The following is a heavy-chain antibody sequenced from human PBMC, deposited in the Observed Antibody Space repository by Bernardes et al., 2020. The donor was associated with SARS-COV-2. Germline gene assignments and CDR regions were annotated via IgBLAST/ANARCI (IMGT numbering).Heavy chain of an antibody. CDR1: GFTFEDYT. V-gene: IGHV3-43*01. D-gene: IGHD3-3*01. CDR3: ATERQSLTVFGVGHDAFDF. CDR2: VSWDGSTT. J-gene: IGHJ3*01. Sequence: SLRLSWAASGFTFEDYTMHWVRQVPGKGLEWVSLVSWDGSTTNYADSVKGRFIISRDSSRNTVHLQMDSLRKEDTALYYCATERQSLTVFGVGHDAFDFWGQGTMVTVSS.